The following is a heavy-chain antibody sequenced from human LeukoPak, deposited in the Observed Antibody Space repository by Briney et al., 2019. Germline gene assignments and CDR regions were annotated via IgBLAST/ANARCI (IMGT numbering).Heavy chain of an antibody. CDR2: MSYDGSNK. CDR1: GFTFSTYA. V-gene: IGHV3-30*01. D-gene: IGHD1-26*01. Sequence: GRSLRLSCAASGFTFSTYAMHWVRQAPGKGLEWVAVMSYDGSNKFYADSVKGRFTISRDISKNTLYLQMNSLRAEDMAVYYCARGVGRGDYFDYWGQGTLVTVSS. CDR3: ARGVGRGDYFDY. J-gene: IGHJ4*02.